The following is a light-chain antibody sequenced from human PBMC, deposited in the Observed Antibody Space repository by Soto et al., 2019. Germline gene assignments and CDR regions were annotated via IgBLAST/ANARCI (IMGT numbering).Light chain of an antibody. V-gene: IGLV2-14*01. CDR3: SSYTTSYFYV. Sequence: QSVLTQPASVSGSPGQSITISCTGSGRDIGAYNYVSWYQQHPGKAPKLIIYEVENRPSGVSNRFSASKSAFTASLTISGLQAEDEADYYCSSYTTSYFYVIGPGTKATVL. CDR1: GRDIGAYNY. J-gene: IGLJ1*01. CDR2: EVE.